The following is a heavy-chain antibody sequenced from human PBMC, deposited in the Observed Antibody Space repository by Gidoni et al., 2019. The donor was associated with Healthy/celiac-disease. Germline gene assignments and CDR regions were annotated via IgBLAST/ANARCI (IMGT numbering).Heavy chain of an antibody. D-gene: IGHD5-18*01. CDR1: GFTFDDYA. CDR2: ISGDGGST. CDR3: AKAVQLWPNHDAFDI. Sequence: EVQLVESGGGVVQPGGSLQLSCAASGFTFDDYAMHWVRQAPGKVLEWVSLISGDGGSTYYADSVKGRFTISRDNSKNSLYLQMNSLRTEDTALYYCAKAVQLWPNHDAFDIWGQGTMVTVSS. J-gene: IGHJ3*02. V-gene: IGHV3-43*02.